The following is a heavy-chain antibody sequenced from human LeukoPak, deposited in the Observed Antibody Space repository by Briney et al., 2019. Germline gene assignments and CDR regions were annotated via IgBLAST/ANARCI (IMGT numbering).Heavy chain of an antibody. CDR3: AKDEGVVAFDI. J-gene: IGHJ3*02. CDR1: GLTFSNHG. CDR2: IRNDGSDK. D-gene: IGHD2-15*01. V-gene: IGHV3-30*02. Sequence: GGSLRLSCATAGLTFSNHGMHWVRQAPGKGLVWVTFIRNDGSDKYYADSVKGRFTMSRDNSNSTLYLQMNTLRAEDTAVYYCAKDEGVVAFDIWGQGTMVTVSS.